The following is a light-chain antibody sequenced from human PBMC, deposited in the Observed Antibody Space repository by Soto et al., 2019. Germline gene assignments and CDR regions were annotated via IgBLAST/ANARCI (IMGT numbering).Light chain of an antibody. V-gene: IGLV2-14*01. CDR3: SSYTSLYV. CDR2: DVS. J-gene: IGLJ1*01. Sequence: QSVLTQPASVSGSPGQSVTISCTGTSSDVGGYNYVSWYQQHPGKAPKLMIYDVSNRPSWVSNRFSGSKSGNTASLTISGLQAEDEADYYCSSYTSLYVFGTGTKVTVL. CDR1: SSDVGGYNY.